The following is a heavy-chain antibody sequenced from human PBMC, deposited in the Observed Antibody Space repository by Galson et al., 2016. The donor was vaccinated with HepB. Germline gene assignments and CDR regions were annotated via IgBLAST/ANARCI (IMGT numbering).Heavy chain of an antibody. CDR1: GFTFSSYA. D-gene: IGHD1-26*01. Sequence: SLRLSCAASGFTFSSYAMHWVRQAPGKGLEWVAIISYDGSSKYYADSVKGRFTISRDNSKNTLYLQMHSLRVEDTAVYYCARGGSYLGPLDYWGQGTLVTVSS. V-gene: IGHV3-30-3*01. CDR3: ARGGSYLGPLDY. CDR2: ISYDGSSK. J-gene: IGHJ4*02.